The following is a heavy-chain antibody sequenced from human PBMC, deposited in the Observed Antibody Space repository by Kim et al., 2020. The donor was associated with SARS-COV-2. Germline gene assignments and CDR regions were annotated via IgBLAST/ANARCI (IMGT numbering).Heavy chain of an antibody. D-gene: IGHD5-18*01. CDR1: GFTFSSYG. V-gene: IGHV3-30*18. CDR3: AKDLGMGIQLWLGDY. J-gene: IGHJ4*02. Sequence: GGSLRLSCAASGFTFSSYGMHWVRQAPGKGLEWVAVISYDGSNKYYADSVKGRFTISRDNSKNTLYLQMNSLRAEDTAVYYCAKDLGMGIQLWLGDYWGQGTLVTVSS. CDR2: ISYDGSNK.